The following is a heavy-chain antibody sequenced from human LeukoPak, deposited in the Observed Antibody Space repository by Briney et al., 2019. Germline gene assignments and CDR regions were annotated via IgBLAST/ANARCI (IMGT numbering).Heavy chain of an antibody. D-gene: IGHD3-16*01. Sequence: SQTLSLTCAVSGGSISISNWWSWIRQPTGKGLEWIGEIYHSGSTNYHPSLKSRVTISVDKSKTQFSLKLSSVTAEDTALYYCAKSHSNWGGLDAFEIWGQGTLVTVYS. CDR1: GGSISISNW. CDR3: AKSHSNWGGLDAFEI. J-gene: IGHJ3*02. V-gene: IGHV4-4*02. CDR2: IYHSGST.